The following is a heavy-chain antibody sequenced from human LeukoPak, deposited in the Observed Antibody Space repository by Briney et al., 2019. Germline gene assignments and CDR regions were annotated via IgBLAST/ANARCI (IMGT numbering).Heavy chain of an antibody. V-gene: IGHV1-18*01. CDR1: GYTFTSYG. J-gene: IGHJ6*03. Sequence: VASVKVSCKASGYTFTSYGISWVRQAPGQGLEWMGWISAYNGNTNYAQKFQGRVTITADKSTSTAYMELSSLRSEDTAVYYCASSPFTIPLNSPGGSTSNPYYYYMDVWGKGTTVTVSS. CDR3: ASSPFTIPLNSPGGSTSNPYYYYMDV. D-gene: IGHD3-16*01. CDR2: ISAYNGNT.